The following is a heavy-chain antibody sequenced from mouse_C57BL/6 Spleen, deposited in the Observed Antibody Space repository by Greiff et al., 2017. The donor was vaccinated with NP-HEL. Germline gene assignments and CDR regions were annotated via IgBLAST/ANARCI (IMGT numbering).Heavy chain of an antibody. Sequence: VHVKQSGAELVRPGASVKLSCTASGFNIKDDYMHWVKQRPEQGLEWIGWIDPENGDTEYASKFQGKATITADTSSNTAYLQLSSLTSEDTAVYYCTTLHYSNLYAMDYWGQGTSDTVSS. CDR2: IDPENGDT. D-gene: IGHD2-5*01. J-gene: IGHJ4*01. CDR3: TTLHYSNLYAMDY. CDR1: GFNIKDDY. V-gene: IGHV14-4*01.